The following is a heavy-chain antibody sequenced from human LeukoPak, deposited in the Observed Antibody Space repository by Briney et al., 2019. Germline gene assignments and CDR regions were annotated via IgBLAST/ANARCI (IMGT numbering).Heavy chain of an antibody. J-gene: IGHJ4*02. Sequence: GESLKIFCKGTGYSFTSYWIAWVRQMPGKGLERMGIIHPGDSDTRYSPFFQGQVTISADKSISTAYLQWSSLKASDTAMYYCARYSSGPYYFDYWGQGTLVTVSS. CDR2: IHPGDSDT. CDR1: GYSFTSYW. CDR3: ARYSSGPYYFDY. V-gene: IGHV5-51*01. D-gene: IGHD3-22*01.